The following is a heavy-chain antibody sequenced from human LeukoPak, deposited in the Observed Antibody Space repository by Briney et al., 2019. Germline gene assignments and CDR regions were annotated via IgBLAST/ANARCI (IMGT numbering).Heavy chain of an antibody. CDR1: GFTFSSYS. CDR3: ARDDYYDSSGYYPYYPADFQH. Sequence: GGSLRLSCAASGFTFSSYSMNWVRQAPGKGLEWVSSISSSSSYIYYADSVKGRFTISRDNAKNSLYLQMNSLRAEDTAVYYCARDDYYDSSGYYPYYPADFQHWGQGTLVTV. D-gene: IGHD3-22*01. CDR2: ISSSSSYI. V-gene: IGHV3-21*01. J-gene: IGHJ1*01.